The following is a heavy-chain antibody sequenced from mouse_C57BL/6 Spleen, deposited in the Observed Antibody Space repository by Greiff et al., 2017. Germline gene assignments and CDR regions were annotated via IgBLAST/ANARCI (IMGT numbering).Heavy chain of an antibody. D-gene: IGHD1-1*01. V-gene: IGHV1-64*01. CDR2: IHPNSGST. J-gene: IGHJ1*03. CDR3: ARSLSTGVDWYFDV. Sequence: VQLLQSGAELVKPGASVKLSCKASGYTFTSYWMHWVKQRPGQGLEWIGMIHPNSGSTNYNEKFKSKATLTVDKSSSTAYMQLSSLTSEDSAVYYCARSLSTGVDWYFDVWGTGTTVTVSS. CDR1: GYTFTSYW.